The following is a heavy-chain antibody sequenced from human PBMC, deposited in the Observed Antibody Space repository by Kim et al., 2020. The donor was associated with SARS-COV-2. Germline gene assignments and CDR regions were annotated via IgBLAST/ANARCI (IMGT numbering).Heavy chain of an antibody. V-gene: IGHV4-31*03. D-gene: IGHD2-8*01. J-gene: IGHJ4*02. CDR3: ARDRTYCTNGVCYKGAFDY. CDR1: GGSISSGGYY. Sequence: SETLSLTCTVSGGSISSGGYYWSWIRQHPGKGLEWIGYIYYSGSTYYNPSLKSRVTISVDTSKNQFSLKLSSVTAADTAVYYCARDRTYCTNGVCYKGAFDYWGQGTLVTVSS. CDR2: IYYSGST.